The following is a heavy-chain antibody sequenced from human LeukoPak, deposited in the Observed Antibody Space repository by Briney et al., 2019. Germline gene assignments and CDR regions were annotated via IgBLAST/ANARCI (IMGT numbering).Heavy chain of an antibody. V-gene: IGHV3-23*01. J-gene: IGHJ2*01. CDR2: ISGSGGST. Sequence: PGGSLRLSCAASGFTFSIYAMSWVRQAPGKGLEWVSAISGSGGSTYYEDSVKGRFTIYRDNSKNTLYLQMNSLRAEDTAVYYCAKDTFYYIGYFDLWGRGTLVTVSS. CDR1: GFTFSIYA. D-gene: IGHD3-10*01. CDR3: AKDTFYYIGYFDL.